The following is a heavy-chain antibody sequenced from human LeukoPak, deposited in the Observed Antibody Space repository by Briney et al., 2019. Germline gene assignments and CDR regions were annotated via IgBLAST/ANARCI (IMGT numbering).Heavy chain of an antibody. V-gene: IGHV3-48*03. CDR2: ISQSTI. CDR1: GFTFSSYE. Sequence: PGGSLRLSCEAPGFTFSSYEMNWVRQVPGKGLEWVSYISQSTIYYADPVKGRVTISRDKAKNSLYLLMNSLRVEDKAVYYCARDSARRPFYYWVQGALVTVSS. J-gene: IGHJ4*02. CDR3: ARDSARRPFYY. D-gene: IGHD1-26*01.